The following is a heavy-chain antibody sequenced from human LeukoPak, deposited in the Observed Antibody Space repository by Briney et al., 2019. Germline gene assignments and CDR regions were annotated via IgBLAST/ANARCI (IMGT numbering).Heavy chain of an antibody. D-gene: IGHD3-22*01. CDR1: GFTFSSYE. CDR2: ISGSGGST. CDR3: AKDPYYYDSSGYEY. Sequence: GGSLRLSCAASGFTFSSYEMNWVRQAPGKGLEWVSAISGSGGSTYYADSVKGRFTISRDNSKNTLYLQMNSLRAEDTAVYYCAKDPYYYDSSGYEYWGQGTLVTVSS. J-gene: IGHJ4*02. V-gene: IGHV3-23*01.